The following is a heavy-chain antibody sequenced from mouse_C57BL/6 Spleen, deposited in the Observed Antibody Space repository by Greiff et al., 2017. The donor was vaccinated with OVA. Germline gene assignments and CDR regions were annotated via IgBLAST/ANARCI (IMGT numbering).Heavy chain of an antibody. CDR2: ISSGSSTI. Sequence: EVPLQQSGGGLVTPGGSLKLSCAASGFTFSDYGMHWVRQAPEKGLEWVAYISSGSSTIYYADTVKGRFTISRDNAKNTLFLQMTSLRSEDTAMYYCAREGYGRDWYFDVWGTGTTVTVSS. CDR3: AREGYGRDWYFDV. D-gene: IGHD3-2*02. V-gene: IGHV5-17*01. J-gene: IGHJ1*03. CDR1: GFTFSDYG.